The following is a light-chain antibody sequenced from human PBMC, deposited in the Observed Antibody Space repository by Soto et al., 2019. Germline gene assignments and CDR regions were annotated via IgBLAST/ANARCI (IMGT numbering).Light chain of an antibody. CDR2: EGN. J-gene: IGLJ3*02. CDR1: SSDVGGYNY. Sequence: QSALTQPASVSGSPGQSITISCTGTSSDVGGYNYVSWYQQHPGKAPNLIIYEGNKRPSGVSRRFSGSKSANTASLTISGLQAEDDSEYYCCSYVDTSAFVRFGGGTKLTVL. CDR3: CSYVDTSAFVR. V-gene: IGLV2-23*03.